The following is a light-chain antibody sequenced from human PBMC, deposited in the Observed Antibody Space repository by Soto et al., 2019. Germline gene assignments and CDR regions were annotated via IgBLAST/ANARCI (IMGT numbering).Light chain of an antibody. CDR1: QSFRGL. V-gene: IGKV3-11*01. CDR3: HQRNK. Sequence: EVVLTQSPATLSLSPGERATLSCRASQSFRGLLAWYQQKPGQAPRLLIYDAYNRATGIPARFSGSGSGTDFTLTISSLEPEDFAVYFCHQRNKFGQGTRLEIK. CDR2: DAY. J-gene: IGKJ5*01.